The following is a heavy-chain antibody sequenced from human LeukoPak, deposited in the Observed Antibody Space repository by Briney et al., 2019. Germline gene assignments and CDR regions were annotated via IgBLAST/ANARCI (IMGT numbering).Heavy chain of an antibody. CDR3: ARNLTTVTTGYFQH. Sequence: GRSLRLSCAASGFTFGSYAMHWVRQAPGKGLEWVAVISYDESNKYYADSVKGRFTISRDNSKNTLYLQMNSLRAEDTAVYYCARNLTTVTTGYFQHWGQGTLVTVSS. CDR2: ISYDESNK. CDR1: GFTFGSYA. J-gene: IGHJ1*01. V-gene: IGHV3-30-3*01. D-gene: IGHD4-17*01.